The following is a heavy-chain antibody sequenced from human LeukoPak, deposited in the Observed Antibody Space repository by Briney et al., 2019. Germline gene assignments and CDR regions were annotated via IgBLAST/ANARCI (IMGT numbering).Heavy chain of an antibody. D-gene: IGHD6-19*01. CDR3: AKDRMWYSSGRQDY. Sequence: GGSLRLSCAASGFTFDDYAMHWVRQAPGKGLEWVSGISWNSGSIGYADSVKGRFTISRDNAKNSLYLQMNSLRAEDTALYYCAKDRMWYSSGRQDYWGQGTLVTVSS. CDR2: ISWNSGSI. V-gene: IGHV3-9*01. J-gene: IGHJ4*02. CDR1: GFTFDDYA.